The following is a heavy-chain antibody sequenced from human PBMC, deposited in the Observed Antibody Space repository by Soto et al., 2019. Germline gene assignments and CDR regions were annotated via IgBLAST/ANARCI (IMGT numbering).Heavy chain of an antibody. J-gene: IGHJ3*01. CDR1: GLTFRNYG. Sequence: PGGSLRLSCAASGLTFRNYGMNWFRQAPGKGLERVSYIGIGSSTKYYADSVKGRFTISRDNAKNSLYLQMNSLRAEDTAVYYCAIDQLYYNDISGRPLNAFDVWGQGAMVTVSS. V-gene: IGHV3-48*01. D-gene: IGHD3-22*01. CDR3: AIDQLYYNDISGRPLNAFDV. CDR2: IGIGSSTK.